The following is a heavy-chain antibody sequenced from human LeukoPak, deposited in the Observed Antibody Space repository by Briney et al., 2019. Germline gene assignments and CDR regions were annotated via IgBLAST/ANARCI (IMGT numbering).Heavy chain of an antibody. CDR2: ISGSGSTT. J-gene: IGHJ4*02. CDR3: AKDRNWALES. CDR1: GFTFSSYE. Sequence: SGGSLRLSCAASGFTFSSYEMNWVRQAPGKGLEWLSTISGSGSTTSYADSVQGRFTISRDNSKNALYLQMDSLRAEDTALYYCAKDRNWALESWGQGTLVTVSS. D-gene: IGHD3-16*01. V-gene: IGHV3-23*01.